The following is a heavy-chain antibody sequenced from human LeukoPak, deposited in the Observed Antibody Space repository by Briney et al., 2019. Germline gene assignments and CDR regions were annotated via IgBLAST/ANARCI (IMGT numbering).Heavy chain of an antibody. Sequence: GGSLRLSCAASGFTFSSYAMSWVRQAPGKGLEWVSAISGSGGSTYYADSVKGRFTISRDNSKNTLYLQMNSLRAEDTAVYYCAKIGGQTERSYCGGDCLEYPFDIWGQGTMVTVSS. D-gene: IGHD2-21*01. CDR2: ISGSGGST. J-gene: IGHJ3*02. CDR1: GFTFSSYA. V-gene: IGHV3-23*01. CDR3: AKIGGQTERSYCGGDCLEYPFDI.